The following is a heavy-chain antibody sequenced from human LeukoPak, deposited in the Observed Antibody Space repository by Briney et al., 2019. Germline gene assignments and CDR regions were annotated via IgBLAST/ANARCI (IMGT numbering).Heavy chain of an antibody. V-gene: IGHV3-74*01. D-gene: IGHD6-19*01. Sequence: GGSLRLSCVASGFTFSSYWMHWVRQAPGKGLVWVSRIDSDGSTIYADSVKGRFTISRDNAKNTLYLQMNSLRAEDTAVYYCIGSGGWPGYSGQGTLVTVSS. CDR2: IDSDGST. CDR1: GFTFSSYW. J-gene: IGHJ4*02. CDR3: IGSGGWPGY.